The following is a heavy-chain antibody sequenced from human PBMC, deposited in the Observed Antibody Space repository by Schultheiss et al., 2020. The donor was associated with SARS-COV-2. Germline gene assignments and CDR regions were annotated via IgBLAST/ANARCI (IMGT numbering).Heavy chain of an antibody. CDR1: GFTFSENY. CDR3: AKGMGYEVGNLDLVVITSAGFNY. D-gene: IGHD3-22*01. V-gene: IGHV3-23*01. J-gene: IGHJ4*02. CDR2: ISGSGGST. Sequence: GGSLRLSCAASGFTFSENYMTWIRQAPGKGLEWVSAISGSGGSTYYADSVKGRFAISRDNSKNTLYLQMNSLRAEDTALYYCAKGMGYEVGNLDLVVITSAGFNYWGQGTLVTVSS.